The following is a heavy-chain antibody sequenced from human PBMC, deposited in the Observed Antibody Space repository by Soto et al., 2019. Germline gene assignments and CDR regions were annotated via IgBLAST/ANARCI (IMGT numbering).Heavy chain of an antibody. CDR2: LHSSGST. CDR1: GASISSSRYY. CDR3: ARHAGYCSGVSCYSEYCQH. Sequence: QLQLQESGPGLVKPSETLSLTCTVSGASISSSRYYWGWIRQPPGKGLEWIGSLHSSGSTYYNPSLESRVTISVDTSKNQFSLKLSSVTAADTAFYYCARHAGYCSGVSCYSEYCQHWGQGTLVTVSS. J-gene: IGHJ1*01. V-gene: IGHV4-39*01. D-gene: IGHD2-15*01.